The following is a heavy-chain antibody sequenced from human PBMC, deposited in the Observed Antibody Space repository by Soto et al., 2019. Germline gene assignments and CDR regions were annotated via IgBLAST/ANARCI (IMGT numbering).Heavy chain of an antibody. J-gene: IGHJ4*02. CDR2: ISYDGSHA. CDR1: GFTFSNYA. V-gene: IGHV3-30*04. CDR3: ARGSITAADIDY. D-gene: IGHD6-13*01. Sequence: QVQLVESGGGVVQPGWSLRLSCAASGFTFSNYAFHWVRQAPGKGMDWVTLISYDGSHAYYADSVKGRFTLSRDNSKNTLFLQMNSLRGEDTAVYYCARGSITAADIDYWGQGTLVTVST.